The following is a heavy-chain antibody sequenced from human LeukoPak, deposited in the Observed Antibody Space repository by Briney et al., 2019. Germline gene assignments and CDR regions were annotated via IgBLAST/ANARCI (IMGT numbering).Heavy chain of an antibody. CDR3: ARGGSGYYFWEAFDI. CDR1: GYSFTSYW. CDR2: IYPGDSDT. D-gene: IGHD3-22*01. Sequence: KIGESLKISCKGSGYSFTSYWIGWVRQMPGKGLEWMGIIYPGDSDTRYSPSFQGQVTISADKSISTAYLQWSSLKASDTAMYYCARGGSGYYFWEAFDIWGQGTMVTVSS. J-gene: IGHJ3*02. V-gene: IGHV5-51*01.